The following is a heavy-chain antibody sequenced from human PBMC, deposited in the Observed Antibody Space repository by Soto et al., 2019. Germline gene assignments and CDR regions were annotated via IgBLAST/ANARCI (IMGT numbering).Heavy chain of an antibody. D-gene: IGHD5-12*01. Sequence: SETLSLTCAVSGGSISSSNWWSWVRQPPGKGLEWIGEIYHSGSTNYNPSLKSRVTISVDKSKNQFSLKLSSVTAADTAVYYCARDFSMVIVAPGYWGQGTLVTVSS. CDR1: GGSISSSNW. V-gene: IGHV4-4*02. CDR3: ARDFSMVIVAPGY. CDR2: IYHSGST. J-gene: IGHJ4*02.